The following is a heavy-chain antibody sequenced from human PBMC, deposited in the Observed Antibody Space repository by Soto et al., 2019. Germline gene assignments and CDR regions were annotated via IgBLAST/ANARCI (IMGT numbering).Heavy chain of an antibody. CDR2: TYYKSKWYY. J-gene: IGHJ6*03. Sequence: PSQTLSLTCDISGDSVSSNSAGWNWIRQTPSRSLKWLGRTYYKSKWYYTYAASVKSRITVSLDTSKNQFSLQLTSVTPEDTAVYYCARGSWDDVSGHYYMDVWDKGTTVTVSS. V-gene: IGHV6-1*01. CDR1: GDSVSSNSAG. CDR3: ARGSWDDVSGHYYMDV. D-gene: IGHD1-1*01.